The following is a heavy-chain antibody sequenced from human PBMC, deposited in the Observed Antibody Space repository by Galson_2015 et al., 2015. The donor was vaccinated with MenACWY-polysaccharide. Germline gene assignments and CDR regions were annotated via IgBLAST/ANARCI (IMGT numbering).Heavy chain of an antibody. Sequence: SLRLSCAASRFTFSRYGMHWVRQAPGKGLEWVAVISFDGSNEYYADSVKGRFTVSRDNSKNTLYLQMNSLRAEDTAVYYCAKDLGGYSSSWYVWGYGMDVWGQGTTVTVSS. CDR1: RFTFSRYG. V-gene: IGHV3-30*18. D-gene: IGHD6-13*01. CDR3: AKDLGGYSSSWYVWGYGMDV. J-gene: IGHJ6*02. CDR2: ISFDGSNE.